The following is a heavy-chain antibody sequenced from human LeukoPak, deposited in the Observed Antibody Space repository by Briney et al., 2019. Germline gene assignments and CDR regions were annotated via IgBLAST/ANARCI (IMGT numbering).Heavy chain of an antibody. Sequence: SETLSLTCTVPGGSISSRNYYWGWIRQPPGKWLEWIGSIYSSRTTYYTPSLKSRVSINVDTSKNQSSLYLSSVTDAATAVYYCASSGSYHSFPTWGQGKLVTVSS. V-gene: IGHV4-39*01. CDR1: GGSISSRNYY. J-gene: IGHJ5*02. D-gene: IGHD1-26*01. CDR2: IYSSRTT. CDR3: ASSGSYHSFPT.